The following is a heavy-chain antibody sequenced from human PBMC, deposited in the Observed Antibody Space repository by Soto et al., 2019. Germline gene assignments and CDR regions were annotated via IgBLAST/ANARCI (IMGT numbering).Heavy chain of an antibody. CDR2: ISYDGGNK. CDR1: GFTFSSYG. D-gene: IGHD3-3*01. Sequence: QVQLVESGGGVVQPGRSLRLSCAASGFTFSSYGMHWVRQAPGKGLEWVAVISYDGGNKYYADSVKGRFTISRDNSKNTLYLQMNSLRAEDTAVYYCAKEWDLRFLEWLPYFDYWGQGTLVTVSS. CDR3: AKEWDLRFLEWLPYFDY. V-gene: IGHV3-30*18. J-gene: IGHJ4*02.